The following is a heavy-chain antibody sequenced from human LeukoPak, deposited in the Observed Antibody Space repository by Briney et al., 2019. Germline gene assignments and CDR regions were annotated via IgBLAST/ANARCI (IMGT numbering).Heavy chain of an antibody. CDR3: AAGAWFAAFDI. CDR2: IWHDGSNK. CDR1: GFTFSSYG. D-gene: IGHD1-26*01. Sequence: GGSLRLSCAASGFTFSSYGMHWVRQAPGKGLEWVAVIWHDGSNKYYADSVKGRFTISRDNSKNTLYLQMNSLRAEVTAVYFCAAGAWFAAFDIWGQGAMVTVSS. J-gene: IGHJ3*02. V-gene: IGHV3-33*01.